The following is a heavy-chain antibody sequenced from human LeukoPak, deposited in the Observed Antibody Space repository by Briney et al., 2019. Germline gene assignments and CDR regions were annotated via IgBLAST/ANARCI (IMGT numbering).Heavy chain of an antibody. CDR2: IYTSGST. CDR3: ARGLYCSSTSCYTSDAFDI. Sequence: SETLSLTCTVSGGSISSYYWSWIRQPAGKGLEWIGRIYTSGSTNYNPSLKSRVTMSVDTSKNQFSLKLSSVTAADTAVYYCARGLYCSSTSCYTSDAFDIWGQGTMVTVPS. D-gene: IGHD2-2*02. J-gene: IGHJ3*02. V-gene: IGHV4-4*07. CDR1: GGSISSYY.